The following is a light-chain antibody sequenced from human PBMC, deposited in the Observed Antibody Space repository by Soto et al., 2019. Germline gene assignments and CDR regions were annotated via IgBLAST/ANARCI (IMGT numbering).Light chain of an antibody. J-gene: IGLJ2*01. CDR2: EVR. CDR3: YSFTSRSSLI. CDR1: MRDIGAYNL. Sequence: QSVLTQPASVSGSPGQSITIFCAGTMRDIGAYNLVSWYQQHPGRAPQLIIYEVRNRPSGSSFRFSGSKSGNTASLTISGLQAEEEADYYCYSFTSRSSLIFGGGTKLTVL. V-gene: IGLV2-14*01.